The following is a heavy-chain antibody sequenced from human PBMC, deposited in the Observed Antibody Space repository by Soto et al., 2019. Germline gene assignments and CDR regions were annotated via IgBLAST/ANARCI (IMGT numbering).Heavy chain of an antibody. Sequence: PSATMSLTCPVSGGSISSSNWWSWVRQPPGKGLEWIGEIYHSGSTNYNPSLQTRVTISLDKSKSQFSLKLNSVTAADSAVYFCARLEGLATISYYFDFWGPGALVTVSS. CDR2: IYHSGST. V-gene: IGHV4-4*02. D-gene: IGHD5-12*01. CDR3: ARLEGLATISYYFDF. CDR1: GGSISSSNW. J-gene: IGHJ4*02.